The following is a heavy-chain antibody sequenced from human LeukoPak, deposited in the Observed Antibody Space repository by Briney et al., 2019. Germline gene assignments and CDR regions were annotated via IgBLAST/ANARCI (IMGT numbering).Heavy chain of an antibody. CDR1: GFTFSSYV. D-gene: IGHD2-2*01. V-gene: IGHV3-23*01. CDR2: IWSSGDGT. J-gene: IGHJ1*01. CDR3: ARDGRVPAAYGYFQH. Sequence: PGGSLRLSCAASGFTFSSYVMSWVRQAPGKGLEWVSAIWSSGDGTYYADSVKGRFTISRDNAKNSLYLQMNSLRAEDTAVYYCARDGRVPAAYGYFQHWGQGTLVTVSS.